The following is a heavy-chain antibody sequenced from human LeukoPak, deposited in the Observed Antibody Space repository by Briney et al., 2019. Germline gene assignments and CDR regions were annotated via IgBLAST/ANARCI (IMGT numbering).Heavy chain of an antibody. D-gene: IGHD2-21*01. V-gene: IGHV3-33*06. CDR3: AKDFRIGYSAHFDY. CDR2: IWYGGSNK. CDR1: GFIFNSYG. J-gene: IGHJ4*02. Sequence: GGSLRLSCAASGFIFNSYGMHWVRQAPGKGLEWVALIWYGGSNKYYTDSVKGRFSISRDNSKNTLYLQMDSLRGEDTAVYYCAKDFRIGYSAHFDYWGQGALVTVSS.